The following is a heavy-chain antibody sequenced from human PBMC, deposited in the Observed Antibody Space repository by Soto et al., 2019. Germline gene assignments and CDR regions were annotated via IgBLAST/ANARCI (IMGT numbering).Heavy chain of an antibody. D-gene: IGHD6-13*01. Sequence: PGGSLRLSCAASGFTFSSYAMSWVRQAPGKGLEWVSYISSSSSTIYYADSVKGRFTISRDNAKNSLYLQMNSLRDEDTAVYYCARESSSWYLWFDPWGQGTLVTVSS. J-gene: IGHJ5*02. V-gene: IGHV3-48*02. CDR3: ARESSSWYLWFDP. CDR2: ISSSSSTI. CDR1: GFTFSSYA.